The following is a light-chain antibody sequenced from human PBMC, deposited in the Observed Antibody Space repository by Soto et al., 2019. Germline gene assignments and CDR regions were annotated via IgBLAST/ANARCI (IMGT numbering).Light chain of an antibody. CDR2: AAS. CDR3: QKYNSAPQT. CDR1: QGISNY. Sequence: DIQMTQSPSSLSASVGDRVTITCRASQGISNYLAWYQQKPGKVPKLLIYAASTLQSVVPSRFSGSGSGTDFTLTISSLQPEYVATYYCQKYNSAPQTFGQGTKVEIK. J-gene: IGKJ1*01. V-gene: IGKV1-27*01.